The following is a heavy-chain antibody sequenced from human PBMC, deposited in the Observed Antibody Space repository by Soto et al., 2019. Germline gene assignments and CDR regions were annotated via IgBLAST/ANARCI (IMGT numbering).Heavy chain of an antibody. CDR2: IMPIFGTA. V-gene: IGHV1-69*13. Sequence: SVEVAFKASWGTFSIYSGILLRESPVQGLELMGGIMPIFGTANYAQKFQGRVTITADESTRTAYMELSSLRSEDTAVYYCARGGDTYAYVWGSSRNDHHYYYGMDVCGKGHTVNVSS. CDR1: WGTFSIYS. J-gene: IGHJ6*04. CDR3: ARGGDTYAYVWGSSRNDHHYYYGMDV. D-gene: IGHD3-16*02.